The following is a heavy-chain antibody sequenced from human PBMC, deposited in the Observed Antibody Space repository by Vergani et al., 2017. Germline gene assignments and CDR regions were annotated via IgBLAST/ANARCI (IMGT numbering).Heavy chain of an antibody. D-gene: IGHD6-13*01. Sequence: EVQLVESGGGLVQPGRSLRLSCTASGFTFGDYAMSWFRQAPGKGLEWVGFIRSKAYGGTTEYAASVKGRFTISRDDSKSIAYLQMNSLKTEDTAVYYCTSYNWGAAAGGIRFDPWGQGTLVTVSS. CDR2: IRSKAYGGTT. V-gene: IGHV3-49*03. CDR1: GFTFGDYA. J-gene: IGHJ5*02. CDR3: TSYNWGAAAGGIRFDP.